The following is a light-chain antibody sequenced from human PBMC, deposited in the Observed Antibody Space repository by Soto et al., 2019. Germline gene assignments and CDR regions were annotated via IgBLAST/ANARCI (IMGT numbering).Light chain of an antibody. CDR3: QQYNNWPLT. CDR2: GAS. J-gene: IGKJ4*01. CDR1: QSVNNN. V-gene: IGKV3-15*01. Sequence: EIVMTQSPATLSVSPGERATLSCRASQSVNNNLAWYQQKPGQAPRLLIYGASARATGIPARFSGSGSVTEFTLNISSLQSEDFAVYYCQQYNNWPLTFGGGTKVEIK.